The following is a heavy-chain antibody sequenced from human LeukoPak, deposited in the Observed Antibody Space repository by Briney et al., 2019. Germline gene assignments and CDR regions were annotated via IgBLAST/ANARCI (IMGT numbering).Heavy chain of an antibody. J-gene: IGHJ3*02. Sequence: PSETLSLTCTVSGGSISSYYWSWIRQPAGKGLEWIGRIYTSGSTNYNPSLKSPVTMSVDTSKNHFSLTLSSVTAAATAVYYCARVLLWFGELFDAFDIWGQGTMVTVSS. CDR1: GGSISSYY. D-gene: IGHD3-10*01. V-gene: IGHV4-4*07. CDR2: IYTSGST. CDR3: ARVLLWFGELFDAFDI.